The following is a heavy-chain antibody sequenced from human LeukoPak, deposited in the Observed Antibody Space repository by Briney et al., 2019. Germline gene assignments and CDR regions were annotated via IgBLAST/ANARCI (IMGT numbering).Heavy chain of an antibody. Sequence: GGSLRLSCAASGFAFSNYNMNWVRQAPGKGLEWVAVISYDGSNKYYADSVKGRFTISRDNSKNTLYLQMNSLRAEDTAVYYCARDWGSIAVAGTIRYWGQGTLVTVSS. J-gene: IGHJ4*02. CDR3: ARDWGSIAVAGTIRY. D-gene: IGHD6-19*01. CDR1: GFAFSNYN. CDR2: ISYDGSNK. V-gene: IGHV3-30-3*01.